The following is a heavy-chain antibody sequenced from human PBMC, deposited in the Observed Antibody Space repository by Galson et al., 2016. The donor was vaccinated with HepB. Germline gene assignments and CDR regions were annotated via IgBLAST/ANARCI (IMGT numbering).Heavy chain of an antibody. D-gene: IGHD2/OR15-2a*01. CDR3: ARPNVGLHYCHYSMDF. Sequence: SVKVSCKASGGSLSNSAINWVRLAPGQGLEWMGGIIPMFGSPDYAQKFQGRVTITADESTGTAYMELSNLTSEDTAVYYCARPNVGLHYCHYSMDFWGQGTSVTVSS. CDR1: GGSLSNSA. V-gene: IGHV1-69*13. J-gene: IGHJ6*02. CDR2: IIPMFGSP.